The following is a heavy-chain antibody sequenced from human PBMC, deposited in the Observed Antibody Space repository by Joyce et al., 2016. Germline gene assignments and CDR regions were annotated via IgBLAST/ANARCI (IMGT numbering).Heavy chain of an antibody. Sequence: EVQLVESGGGLVQPGRSLRLSCAASGFTFDDYAVHWVRQAPGKGLECVSGMRWNSSTIGYADSGKGRFAISRDNAKKYLYLQMNNLKPEDTALYYCATGRGDYCVMDVWGRGTSVTVSS. CDR1: GFTFDDYA. D-gene: IGHD3-10*01. CDR2: MRWNSSTI. CDR3: ATGRGDYCVMDV. V-gene: IGHV3-9*01. J-gene: IGHJ6*02.